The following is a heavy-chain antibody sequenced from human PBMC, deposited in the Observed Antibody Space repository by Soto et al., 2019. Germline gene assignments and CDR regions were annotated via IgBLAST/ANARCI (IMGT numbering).Heavy chain of an antibody. CDR1: GFNFENHV. CDR2: ISPRGSGT. J-gene: IGHJ4*02. V-gene: IGHV3-23*01. D-gene: IGHD2-15*01. Sequence: GSLRLSCAAAGFNFENHVMGWVRQAPGKGLEWVSGISPRGSGTYYADSVKGRFTISRDSSKNTLYLQMNSLRDEDTAVYFCAEVVVVVVAPTPSLDYWGQGILVTVSS. CDR3: AEVVVVVVAPTPSLDY.